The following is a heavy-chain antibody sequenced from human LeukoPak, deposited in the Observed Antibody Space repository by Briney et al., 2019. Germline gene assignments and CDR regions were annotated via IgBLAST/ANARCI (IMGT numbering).Heavy chain of an antibody. CDR2: MNPNSGNT. V-gene: IGHV1-8*01. Sequence: ASVKVSCKASGYTFTSYDINWVRQATGQGLEWMGWMNPNSGNTGYAQKFQGRVTMTRNTSISTAYMVLSSLRSEDTAVYYCARGRRGSYYFDYWGQGTLVTVSS. D-gene: IGHD2-15*01. J-gene: IGHJ4*02. CDR1: GYTFTSYD. CDR3: ARGRRGSYYFDY.